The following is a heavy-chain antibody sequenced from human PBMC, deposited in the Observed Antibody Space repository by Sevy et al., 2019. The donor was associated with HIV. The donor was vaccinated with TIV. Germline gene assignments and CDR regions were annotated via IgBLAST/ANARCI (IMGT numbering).Heavy chain of an antibody. V-gene: IGHV3-11*01. J-gene: IGHJ4*02. Sequence: GESLKISCAASGFSFSDYYMNWIRQAPGKGLEWISYISTSSSAKYYTASVKGRFAISRDNARNSLYLQMNSLRVEDTAVYFCVGRRYSPAYSWSYHFDYWGQGALVTVSS. CDR3: VGRRYSPAYSWSYHFDY. CDR1: GFSFSDYY. D-gene: IGHD3-16*01. CDR2: ISTSSSAK.